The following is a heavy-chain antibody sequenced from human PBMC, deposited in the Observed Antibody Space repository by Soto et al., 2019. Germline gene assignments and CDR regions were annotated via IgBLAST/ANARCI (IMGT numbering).Heavy chain of an antibody. CDR3: ARESEDLTSNFDY. CDR2: ISSTTNYI. V-gene: IGHV3-21*06. Sequence: ASVILSCAASGFTFTRYSMNWVRQAPGKGLEWVSSISSTTNYIYYGDSMKGRFTISRDNAKNSLYLEMNSLRAEDTAVYYCARESEDLTSNFDYWGQGTLVTVSS. CDR1: GFTFTRYS. J-gene: IGHJ4*02.